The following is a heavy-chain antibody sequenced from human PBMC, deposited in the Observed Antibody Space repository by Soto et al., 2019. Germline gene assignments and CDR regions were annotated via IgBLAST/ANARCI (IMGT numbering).Heavy chain of an antibody. V-gene: IGHV3-23*01. CDR3: ATYGQHLMDY. CDR2: IGSGGDGI. D-gene: IGHD4-17*01. J-gene: IGHJ4*02. Sequence: EVQLLESGGGLVQPGGSLRLCCAASGFTFSNYAMKWVRQAPGKGLEWVSVIGSGGDGIHYADSVEGRFTISRDDSKNTVNLQMNSLRVDDTAVYYCATYGQHLMDYWGQGTLVTVSS. CDR1: GFTFSNYA.